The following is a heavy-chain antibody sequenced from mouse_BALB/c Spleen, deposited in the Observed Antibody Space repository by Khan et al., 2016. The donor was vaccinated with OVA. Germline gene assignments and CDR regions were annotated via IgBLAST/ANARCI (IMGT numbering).Heavy chain of an antibody. J-gene: IGHJ4*01. D-gene: IGHD2-14*01. Sequence: QIQLVQSGPELKKPGETVQISCKASGFTFTNYGMNWVRQAPGKGLKWMGWINTYNGEPTFTDDFKGRFAFSLETSASTAYLQINSLKNEDTATYFCARVGYNGTMDFWGQGTSVTVSS. CDR1: GFTFTNYG. V-gene: IGHV9-3-1*01. CDR2: INTYNGEP. CDR3: ARVGYNGTMDF.